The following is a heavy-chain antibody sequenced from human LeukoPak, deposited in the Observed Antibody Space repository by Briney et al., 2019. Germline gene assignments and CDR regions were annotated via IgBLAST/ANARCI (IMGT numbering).Heavy chain of an antibody. CDR2: INQDGSKE. D-gene: IGHD5-12*01. J-gene: IGHJ4*02. CDR3: VRDGGVSGYDLLDY. V-gene: IGHV3-7*01. CDR1: GFTFSNYW. Sequence: GGSLRLSCAASGFTFSNYWMTWVRQAPGMGLEWVAHINQDGSKEYYMDSVKARFTISRDNAKNSLSLQMNSLRAEDTAVYYCVRDGGVSGYDLLDYWGQGTLVTVSS.